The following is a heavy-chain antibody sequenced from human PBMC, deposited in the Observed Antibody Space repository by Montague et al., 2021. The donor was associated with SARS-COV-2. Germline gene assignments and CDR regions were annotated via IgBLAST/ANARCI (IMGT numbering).Heavy chain of an antibody. V-gene: IGHV3-9*01. CDR2: ISWKSGSI. J-gene: IGHJ3*02. CDR1: GFTFDGYA. CDR3: AKVMREDYYDSSGSPDAFDI. Sequence: SLRLSCAASGFTFDGYAMHWVRQAPGKGLEWVSGISWKSGSIAYADSVKGRFTISRDNAKNSLYLQMNSLRAEDTALYYCAKVMREDYYDSSGSPDAFDIWGQGTMVTVSS. D-gene: IGHD3-22*01.